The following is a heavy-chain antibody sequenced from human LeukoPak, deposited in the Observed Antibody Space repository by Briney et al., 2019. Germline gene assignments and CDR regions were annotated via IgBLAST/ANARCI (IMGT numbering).Heavy chain of an antibody. D-gene: IGHD3-22*01. V-gene: IGHV1-69*04. CDR3: ARDRDDSSGYYFDY. CDR1: GGTFSSYA. Sequence: SVKVSCKASGGTFSSYAISWVRQAPGQGLEWMGRIIPILGIANYAQKFQGRVTITADKSTSTAYMELSSLRSEDTAVYYCARDRDDSSGYYFDYWGQGTLVTVSS. CDR2: IIPILGIA. J-gene: IGHJ4*02.